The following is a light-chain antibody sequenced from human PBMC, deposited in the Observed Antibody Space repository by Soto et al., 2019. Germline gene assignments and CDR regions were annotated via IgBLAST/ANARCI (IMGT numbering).Light chain of an antibody. V-gene: IGLV4-69*01. CDR2: LNSDGCH. CDR1: SGHSSYA. CDR3: QTWGTGIHV. Sequence: QPVLTQSPSASASLGASVKLTCTLSSGHSSYAIAWHQQQPEKGPRYLMKLNSDGCHSKGDGIPDRFSGSSSGAERYLIISSLQSEDEADYYCQTWGTGIHVFGTGTKLTVL. J-gene: IGLJ1*01.